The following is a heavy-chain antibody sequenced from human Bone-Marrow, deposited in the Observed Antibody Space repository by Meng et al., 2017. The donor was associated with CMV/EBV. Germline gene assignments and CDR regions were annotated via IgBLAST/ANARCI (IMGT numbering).Heavy chain of an antibody. D-gene: IGHD3-16*01. CDR3: ARVREHTSLGNYWFDP. CDR2: IDHSGNS. V-gene: IGHV4/OR15-8*02. Sequence: ESLKISCAVSGASITTTKWWTWVRQPPGKGLEWVGEIDHSGNSNSNPSLESRLTLSLDTSKNHLSLRMTSVTAEDTAIYYCARVREHTSLGNYWFDPWGQGTLVTVSS. CDR1: GASITTTKW. J-gene: IGHJ5*02.